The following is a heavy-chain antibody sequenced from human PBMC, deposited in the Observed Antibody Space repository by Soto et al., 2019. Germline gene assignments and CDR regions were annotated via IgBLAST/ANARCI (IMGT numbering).Heavy chain of an antibody. CDR2: INHSGST. CDR3: ARRWLREGGLDY. Sequence: SETLSLTCAVYGGSFSGYYWSWIRQPPGKGLEWIGEINHSGSTNYNPSLKSRVTISVDTSKNQFSLKLSSVTAADTAVYYCARRWLREGGLDYWGQGTLVTVSS. J-gene: IGHJ4*02. V-gene: IGHV4-34*01. CDR1: GGSFSGYY. D-gene: IGHD5-12*01.